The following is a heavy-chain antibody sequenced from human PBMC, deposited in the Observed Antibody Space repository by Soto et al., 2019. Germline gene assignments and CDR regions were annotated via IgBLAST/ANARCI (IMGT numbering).Heavy chain of an antibody. V-gene: IGHV3-21*04. J-gene: IGHJ3*02. CDR3: AKDRPYYYDSSGFI. CDR1: GFTFSTYS. CDR2: ISSRSDI. Sequence: GGSLRLSCVGSGFTFSTYSINWVRQAPGKGLEWVSSISSRSDIYYADSVKGRFTISRDNSKNTLYLQMNSLRAEDTAVYYCAKDRPYYYDSSGFIWGQGTMVTVSS. D-gene: IGHD3-22*01.